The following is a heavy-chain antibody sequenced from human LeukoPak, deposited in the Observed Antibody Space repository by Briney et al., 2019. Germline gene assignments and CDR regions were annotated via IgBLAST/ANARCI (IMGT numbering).Heavy chain of an antibody. J-gene: IGHJ4*02. Sequence: PGGSLRLSCAASGFTFSTYAMSRVRQAPGKGLEYVSAISSNGGSTYYANSVKGRFTISRDNSKNTLYLQMGSLRAEDMAVYYCARVGSSSWGQGTLVTVSS. D-gene: IGHD6-13*01. CDR3: ARVGSSS. CDR2: ISSNGGST. V-gene: IGHV3-64*01. CDR1: GFTFSTYA.